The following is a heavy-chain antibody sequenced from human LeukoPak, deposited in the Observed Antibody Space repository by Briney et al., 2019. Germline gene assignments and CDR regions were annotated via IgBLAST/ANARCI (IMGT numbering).Heavy chain of an antibody. CDR3: ARDLILGYDFWSGPTTAIDY. CDR2: IYHSGST. D-gene: IGHD3-3*01. Sequence: PSETLSLTCTVSGGSISSGGYYWSWIRQPPGKGLEWIGYIYHSGSTYYNPSLKSRVTISVDRSKNQFSLKLSSVTAADTAVYYCARDLILGYDFWSGPTTAIDYWGQGTLVTVSS. CDR1: GGSISSGGYY. V-gene: IGHV4-30-2*01. J-gene: IGHJ4*02.